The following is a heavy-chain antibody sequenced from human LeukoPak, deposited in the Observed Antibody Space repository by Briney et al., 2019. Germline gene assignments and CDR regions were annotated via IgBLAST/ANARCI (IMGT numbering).Heavy chain of an antibody. CDR2: IYSGGST. V-gene: IGHV4-59*10. Sequence: SETLSLTCAVYGGSFSGYYWSWIRQPPGKGLEWIGRIYSGGSTNYSPSLKSRVTMSVDPSKKQFSLKLTSVTAADTAVYYCAKNAGDLWGQGTLVTVSS. CDR1: GGSFSGYY. D-gene: IGHD6-13*01. CDR3: AKNAGDL. J-gene: IGHJ5*02.